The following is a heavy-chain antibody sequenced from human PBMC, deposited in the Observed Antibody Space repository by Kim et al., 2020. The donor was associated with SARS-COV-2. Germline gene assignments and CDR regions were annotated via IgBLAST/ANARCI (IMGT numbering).Heavy chain of an antibody. CDR2: INHSGST. CDR3: ARGRRDYSSSWYGGVFYYYGMDV. Sequence: SETLSLTCAVYGGSFSGYYWSWIRQPPGKGLEWIGEINHSGSTNYNPSLKSRVTISVDTSKNQFSLKLSSVTAADTAVYYCARGRRDYSSSWYGGVFYYYGMDVWGQGTTVTVSS. CDR1: GGSFSGYY. V-gene: IGHV4-34*01. D-gene: IGHD6-13*01. J-gene: IGHJ6*02.